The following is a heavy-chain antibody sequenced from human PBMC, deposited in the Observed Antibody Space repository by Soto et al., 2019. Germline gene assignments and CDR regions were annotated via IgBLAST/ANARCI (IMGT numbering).Heavy chain of an antibody. CDR1: GFPFSSHW. J-gene: IGHJ4*02. CDR2: INQDGSEK. V-gene: IGHV3-7*03. D-gene: IGHD3-22*01. CDR3: ASRPADRNYDGVFDF. Sequence: GGSLRLSCVGSGFPFSSHWMIWVRQAPGKALEWVANINQDGSEKYYVDPVKGRFTIPRDNAKNSVFLQMNSLRAEDTAVYYCASRPADRNYDGVFDFWGPGTLVTVSS.